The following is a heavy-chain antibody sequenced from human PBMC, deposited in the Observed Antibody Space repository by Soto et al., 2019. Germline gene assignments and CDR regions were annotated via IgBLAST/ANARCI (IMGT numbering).Heavy chain of an antibody. Sequence: SETLSLTCTVSGGSISSGDYCWSWIRQPPGKGLEWVGCIYYRGTTYFNPSLKSRLTISVDKSKNQFSLTLSFVTAADTAVYYCARDSLTGNYFDPWGQGTLVTVSS. J-gene: IGHJ5*02. CDR3: ARDSLTGNYFDP. V-gene: IGHV4-30-4*01. D-gene: IGHD1-7*01. CDR1: GGSISSGDYC. CDR2: IYYRGTT.